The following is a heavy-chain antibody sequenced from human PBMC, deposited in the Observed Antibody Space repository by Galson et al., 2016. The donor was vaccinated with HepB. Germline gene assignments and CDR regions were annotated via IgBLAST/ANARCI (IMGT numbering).Heavy chain of an antibody. CDR2: INNDGSNT. V-gene: IGHV3-74*03. J-gene: IGHJ3*02. Sequence: SLRLSCAASGFTFSSYWMNWVRQAPGKGLVWVSRINNDGSNTTYADSVKGRFTISRDNAKNTLYLQMNSLRAEDTAVYYCARPGYCSGSSCYVPFDIWGRGTMATVSS. D-gene: IGHD2-15*01. CDR1: GFTFSSYW. CDR3: ARPGYCSGSSCYVPFDI.